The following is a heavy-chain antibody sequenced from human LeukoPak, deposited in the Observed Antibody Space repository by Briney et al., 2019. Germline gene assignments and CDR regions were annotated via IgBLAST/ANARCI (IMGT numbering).Heavy chain of an antibody. CDR2: IYHSGST. V-gene: IGHV4-4*02. CDR1: GGSISSSNW. J-gene: IGHJ6*03. Sequence: SETLSLTCAVSGGSISSSNWWSWVRQPPGKGLEWIGEIYHSGSTNYNPPLKSRVTISVDKSKNQFSLKLSSVTAADTAVYYCARDSREQVVVAATPYYYYYYYMDVWGKGTTVTVSS. D-gene: IGHD2-15*01. CDR3: ARDSREQVVVAATPYYYYYYYMDV.